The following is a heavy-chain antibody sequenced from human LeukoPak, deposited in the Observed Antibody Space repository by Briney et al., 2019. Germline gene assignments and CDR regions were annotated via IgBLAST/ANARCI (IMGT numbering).Heavy chain of an antibody. J-gene: IGHJ4*02. Sequence: GRSLRLSCAASGFTFDDYAMHWVRQAPGKGLEWVSGISWNSGSIGYADSVKGRFTISRDNAKNSLYLQMNSLRAEDMALYYCAKDIGRYYYDSSGYYDYWGQGTLVTASS. CDR2: ISWNSGSI. CDR3: AKDIGRYYYDSSGYYDY. D-gene: IGHD3-22*01. V-gene: IGHV3-9*03. CDR1: GFTFDDYA.